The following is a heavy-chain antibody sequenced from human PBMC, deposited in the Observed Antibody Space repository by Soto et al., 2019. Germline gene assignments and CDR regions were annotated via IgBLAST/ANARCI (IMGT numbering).Heavy chain of an antibody. CDR1: GGTFSSYA. Sequence: SVKVSCKASGGTFSSYAISWVRQAPGQGLEWMGGIIPIFGTANYAQKFQGRVTITADESTSTAYMELSSLRSEDTAVYYCARPHYGGNSRNFQHWGQGTLVTVSS. J-gene: IGHJ1*01. CDR2: IIPIFGTA. CDR3: ARPHYGGNSRNFQH. D-gene: IGHD4-17*01. V-gene: IGHV1-69*13.